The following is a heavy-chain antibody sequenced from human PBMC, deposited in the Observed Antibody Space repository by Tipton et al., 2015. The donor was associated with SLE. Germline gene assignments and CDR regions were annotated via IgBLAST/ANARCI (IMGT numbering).Heavy chain of an antibody. J-gene: IGHJ4*02. V-gene: IGHV4-34*01. CDR3: ARGYCSDGVCYGFGFFDY. CDR2: VFRGGST. CDR1: GDSLSGQY. Sequence: LRLSCSVYGDSLSGQYWSWIRQPPGKGLEWIGEVFRGGSTNYSPSLESRVTITVDMSKNQFSLRLISVTAADTAVYFCARGYCSDGVCYGFGFFDYWGQGNLVTVSS. D-gene: IGHD2-8*01.